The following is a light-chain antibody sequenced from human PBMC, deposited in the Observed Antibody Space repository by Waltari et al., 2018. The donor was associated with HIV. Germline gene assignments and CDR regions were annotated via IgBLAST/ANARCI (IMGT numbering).Light chain of an antibody. V-gene: IGLV2-11*01. CDR2: DVS. CDR1: SSDAGGYNY. J-gene: IGLJ2*01. CDR3: YSYAGSLL. Sequence: SALTQPRSVSGSRGQSVTISCTGSSSDAGGYNYVSVYHQHPPKAPKLIIYDVSARPSGVPDRFSGSKSGNRASLTISGLQAEDEADYYCYSYAGSLLFGGGTKLTVL.